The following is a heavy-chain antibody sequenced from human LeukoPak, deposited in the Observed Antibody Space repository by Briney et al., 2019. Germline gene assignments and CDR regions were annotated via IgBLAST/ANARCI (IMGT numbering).Heavy chain of an antibody. J-gene: IGHJ4*02. CDR1: GFTFSNFG. Sequence: GGFLRLSCVASGFTFSNFGMNWVRQAPGKWVEWVSYIGSGSTPIYYADSVKGRFTMSRDNVKNSLYLQMNSLRDEDAAVYYCARASRSGYDCWGQGTLVTVSS. CDR2: IGSGSTPI. D-gene: IGHD3-22*01. V-gene: IGHV3-48*02. CDR3: ARASRSGYDC.